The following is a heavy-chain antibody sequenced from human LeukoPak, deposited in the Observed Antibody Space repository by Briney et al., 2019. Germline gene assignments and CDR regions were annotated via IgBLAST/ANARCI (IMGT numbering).Heavy chain of an antibody. D-gene: IGHD1-14*01. CDR1: GFTFDDYA. V-gene: IGHV3-74*01. J-gene: IGHJ2*01. CDR2: INSDESST. CDR3: ARGDPERGVWYFDL. Sequence: GGSLRLSCAASGFTFDDYAMHWVRQAPGKGLVWVSRINSDESSTSYADSVKGRFTISRDNTKNTLYLQMNSLRAEDTAVYYCARGDPERGVWYFDLWGRGTLVTVSS.